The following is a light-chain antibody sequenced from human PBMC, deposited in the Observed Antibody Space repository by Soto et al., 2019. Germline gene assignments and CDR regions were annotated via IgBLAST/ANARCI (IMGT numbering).Light chain of an antibody. V-gene: IGKV3-11*01. CDR3: QQRSNWPSIT. CDR2: DAS. Sequence: EIVLTQSASTLSLSPGERATLSCGASQSVSSYLAWYQQKPGQAPRLLVYDASNRATGIPARFSGSGCATDFTPTINSLEPEDFAVYYCQQRSNWPSITFGQGTRLEIK. CDR1: QSVSSY. J-gene: IGKJ5*01.